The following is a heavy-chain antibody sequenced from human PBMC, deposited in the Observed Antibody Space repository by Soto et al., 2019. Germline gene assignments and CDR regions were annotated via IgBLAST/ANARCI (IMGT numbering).Heavy chain of an antibody. CDR3: ARAYRENYFYAMDV. CDR1: GGSFSNYA. V-gene: IGHV1-69*01. J-gene: IGHJ6*02. CDR2: ISPMFGIG. D-gene: IGHD1-26*01. Sequence: QVQLVQSGAEVKMPGSSVRVSCKASGGSFSNYAISWVRQAPGQGLEWMGGISPMFGIGNYAEKFLGRVTITADESTSTSHMELSSLRSEDTAVYVCARAYRENYFYAMDVWGQGTTVTVSS.